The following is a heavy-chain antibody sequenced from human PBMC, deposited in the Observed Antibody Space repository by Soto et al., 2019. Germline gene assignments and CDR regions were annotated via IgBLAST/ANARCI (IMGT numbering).Heavy chain of an antibody. V-gene: IGHV1-18*01. J-gene: IGHJ5*02. D-gene: IGHD6-13*01. CDR1: GYTFTSYG. CDR3: ARDGLNYSSSSLRFDP. CDR2: LSAYNGNT. Sequence: ASVKVSCKASGYTFTSYGISWVRQAPGQGLEWMGWLSAYNGNTDYAQKLQGRVTMTTDTSTSKAYMELRSLRYDDTAVYYCARDGLNYSSSSLRFDPWGQGTLVTVSS.